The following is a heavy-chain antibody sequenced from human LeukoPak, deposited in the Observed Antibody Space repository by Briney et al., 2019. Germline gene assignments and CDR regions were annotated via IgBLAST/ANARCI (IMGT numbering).Heavy chain of an antibody. D-gene: IGHD3-10*01. Sequence: ASVKVSCKASGYTFTGYYMHWVRQAPGQGLEWMGWINPNSGGTNYAQKFQGRVTVTRDTSISTAYMELSRLRSDDTAVYYCARDLGSDLLGGSGRPYYFDYWGQGTLVTVSS. V-gene: IGHV1-2*02. CDR2: INPNSGGT. J-gene: IGHJ4*02. CDR3: ARDLGSDLLGGSGRPYYFDY. CDR1: GYTFTGYY.